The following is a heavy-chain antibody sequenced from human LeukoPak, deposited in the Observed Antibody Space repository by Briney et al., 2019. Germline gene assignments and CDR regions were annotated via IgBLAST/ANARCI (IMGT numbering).Heavy chain of an antibody. D-gene: IGHD6-13*01. CDR1: GFTFSSYA. J-gene: IGHJ5*02. V-gene: IGHV3-30*04. CDR3: ARGDTQLVFNRNKGGFDP. CDR2: ISYDGSNK. Sequence: GGSLRLSCAASGFTFSSYAMHWVRQAPGKGLEWVAVISYDGSNKYYADSVKGRFTISRDNSKNTLYLQMNSLRTEDTAVYYCARGDTQLVFNRNKGGFDPWGQGTLVTVSS.